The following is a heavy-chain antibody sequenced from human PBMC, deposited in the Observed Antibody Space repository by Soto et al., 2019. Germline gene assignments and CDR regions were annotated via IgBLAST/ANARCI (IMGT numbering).Heavy chain of an antibody. Sequence: ASVNVSCKASGYTFTGYYMHWVRQAPGQGLEWMGWINPNSGGTNYAQKFQGRVTMTRDTSISTAYMELSRLRSDDTAVYYCARVRRWLQLQWLDYWGQGTLVTVSS. CDR3: ARVRRWLQLQWLDY. J-gene: IGHJ4*02. V-gene: IGHV1-2*02. CDR1: GYTFTGYY. CDR2: INPNSGGT. D-gene: IGHD5-12*01.